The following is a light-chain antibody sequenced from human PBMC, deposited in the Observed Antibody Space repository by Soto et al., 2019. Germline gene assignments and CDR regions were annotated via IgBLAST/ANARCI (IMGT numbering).Light chain of an antibody. CDR1: SSDIGAGHG. CDR3: QSYVSSLTAPYV. Sequence: QSVLTQPPSVSGAPGQRVTISCTGSSSDIGAGHGVHWYQQLPGAAPKLLIYGNTNRPSGVPDRFSASKSGTSASLTIAGLQDEDEADYYCQSYVSSLTAPYVFGTGTKSPS. CDR2: GNT. J-gene: IGLJ1*01. V-gene: IGLV1-40*01.